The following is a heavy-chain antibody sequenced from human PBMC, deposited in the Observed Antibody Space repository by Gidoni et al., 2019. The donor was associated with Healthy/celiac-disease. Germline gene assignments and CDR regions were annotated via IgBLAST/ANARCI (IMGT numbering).Heavy chain of an antibody. CDR3: ATLAGFALGNYYGMDV. CDR2: IDPSDSYT. J-gene: IGHJ6*02. D-gene: IGHD3-10*01. Sequence: EVQLVQSVAEVKKPGESLRISCKGSGSSFTRYWIIWVRQMPGKGLEWMGRIDPSDSYTNYRPSFQGHVTISADKSISTAYLQWSSLKASDTAMYYCATLAGFALGNYYGMDVWSQGTTVTVSS. CDR1: GSSFTRYW. V-gene: IGHV5-10-1*03.